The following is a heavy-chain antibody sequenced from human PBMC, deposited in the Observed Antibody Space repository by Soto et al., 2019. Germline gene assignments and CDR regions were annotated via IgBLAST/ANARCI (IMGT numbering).Heavy chain of an antibody. J-gene: IGHJ3*01. CDR1: GFTFSNYA. CDR2: ISGGGGST. D-gene: IGHD2-21*02. V-gene: IGHV3-23*01. Sequence: EVQLLESGGGLVQPGGSLRLSCAASGFTFSNYAINWVRLAPGKGLEWVSGISGGGGSTYYADSVKGRFTIFIDTSKNTVFLQMNSLRADDTAVYYCAKGFIVVVTILRPDDAFDVWGQGTMVTVSS. CDR3: AKGFIVVVTILRPDDAFDV.